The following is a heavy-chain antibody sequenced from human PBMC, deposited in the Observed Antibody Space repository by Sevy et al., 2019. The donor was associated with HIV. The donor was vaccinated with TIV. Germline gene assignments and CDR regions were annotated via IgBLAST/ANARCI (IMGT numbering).Heavy chain of an antibody. V-gene: IGHV1-2*05. CDR3: VKDKRLDSFDI. D-gene: IGHD6-25*01. CDR1: GYTFSDNY. J-gene: IGHJ3*02. Sequence: ASVKVSCKAYGYTFSDNYMHWVRQAPGQGLEWVGRINPRTGDTKYAQKFQGRVTVTRDTSISTAYMELSRQTSDNTGIYYCVKDKRLDSFDIWGQGTRVTVSS. CDR2: INPRTGDT.